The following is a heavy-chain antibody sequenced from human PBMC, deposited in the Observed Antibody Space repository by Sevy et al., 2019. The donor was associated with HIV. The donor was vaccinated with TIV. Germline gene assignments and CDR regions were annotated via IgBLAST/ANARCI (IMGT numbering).Heavy chain of an antibody. CDR3: AREVVIGGYGMDV. D-gene: IGHD3-22*01. V-gene: IGHV4-59*01. J-gene: IGHJ6*02. CDR2: ISYSGST. CDR1: GGSMSSYY. Sequence: SETLSLTCTVSGGSMSSYYWSWIRQPPGKGLEWIGYISYSGSTNYNPSLKSRVTISVDTSKNQFSLKLSSVTAADTAVYYCAREVVIGGYGMDVWGHGTTVTVSS.